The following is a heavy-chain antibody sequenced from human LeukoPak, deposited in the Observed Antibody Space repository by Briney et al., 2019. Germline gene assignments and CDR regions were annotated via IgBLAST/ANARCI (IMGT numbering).Heavy chain of an antibody. D-gene: IGHD1-26*01. CDR3: ARGDWVWGSYVFGY. CDR2: INPNGGST. V-gene: IGHV1-46*01. CDR1: GYTFTSYY. J-gene: IGHJ4*02. Sequence: GASVKVSCKASGYTFTSYYMHWVRQAPGQGLEWMGIINPNGGSTGYAQKFQGRVTITRDTSISTAYMELSSLTSEDTAVYYCARGDWVWGSYVFGYWGQGTLVTVSS.